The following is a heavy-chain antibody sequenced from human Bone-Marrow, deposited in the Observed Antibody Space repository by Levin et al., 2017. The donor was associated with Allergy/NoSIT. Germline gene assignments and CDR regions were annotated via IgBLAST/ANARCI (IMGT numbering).Heavy chain of an antibody. Sequence: SQTLSLTCTVSGGSMRRYYWSWIRQPPGKGLEWIGYIYYSGSTTYNPSLRSRLTISVDMSKNQFSLKLISVTAADTAVYYCARGTWHFDYWGQGTLVTVSS. J-gene: IGHJ4*02. V-gene: IGHV4-59*08. CDR1: GGSMRRYY. CDR2: IYYSGST. CDR3: ARGTWHFDY. D-gene: IGHD3/OR15-3a*01.